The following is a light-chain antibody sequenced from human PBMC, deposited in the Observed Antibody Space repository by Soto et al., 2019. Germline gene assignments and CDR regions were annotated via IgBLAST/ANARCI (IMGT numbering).Light chain of an antibody. V-gene: IGKV1-39*01. CDR2: AAS. CDR1: QSISTY. J-gene: IGKJ4*01. Sequence: DIQMPQSPDALSASVGDTVTITCRASQSISTYLNWYQQKPGKAPELLIYAASSLQSGVPLRFTGSGSGTDFTLTIISLQPDDSATYFCQQSYTTPLTFGGGTKVDIK. CDR3: QQSYTTPLT.